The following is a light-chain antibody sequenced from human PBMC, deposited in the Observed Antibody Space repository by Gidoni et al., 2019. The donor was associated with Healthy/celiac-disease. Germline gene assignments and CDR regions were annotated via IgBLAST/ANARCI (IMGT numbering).Light chain of an antibody. CDR3: QQYGSSPT. CDR2: GAS. J-gene: IGKJ4*01. CDR1: QSVSSSY. Sequence: EMVLTQSPGTLSLSPGERATLSCRASQSVSSSYLAWYQQKPGQAPRLLIYGASSRATGIPDRFSGSGPGTDFTLTISRLEPEDFAVYYCQQYGSSPTFGGGTKVEIK. V-gene: IGKV3-20*01.